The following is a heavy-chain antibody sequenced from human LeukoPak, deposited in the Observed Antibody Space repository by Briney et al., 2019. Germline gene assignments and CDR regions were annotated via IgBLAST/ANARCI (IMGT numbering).Heavy chain of an antibody. Sequence: SETLSLTCAVYGGSFSGYYWSWIRQPPGKGLEWIGEINHSGSTNYNPSLKSRVTISVDTSKNQFSLKLSSVTAADTAVYYCASIGGYYDSSGEWGQGTLVTVSS. CDR3: ASIGGYYDSSGE. CDR1: GGSFSGYY. V-gene: IGHV4-34*01. D-gene: IGHD3-22*01. J-gene: IGHJ4*02. CDR2: INHSGST.